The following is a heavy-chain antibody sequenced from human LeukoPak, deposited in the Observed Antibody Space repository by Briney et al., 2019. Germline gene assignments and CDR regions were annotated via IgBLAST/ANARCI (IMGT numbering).Heavy chain of an antibody. CDR2: IHYTGST. Sequence: PSETLSLTCAVYGGSFSGYYWSWIRQPPGKGLEWIGSIHYTGSTYYNPSLKSRVTISVDTSKNQFSLNLSSLTAADTAVYYCARFIVAMGGGFDPWGQGTLVTVSA. V-gene: IGHV4-34*01. CDR3: ARFIVAMGGGFDP. D-gene: IGHD5-12*01. CDR1: GGSFSGYY. J-gene: IGHJ5*02.